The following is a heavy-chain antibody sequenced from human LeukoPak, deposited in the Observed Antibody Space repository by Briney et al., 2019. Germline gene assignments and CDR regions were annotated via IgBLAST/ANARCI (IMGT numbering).Heavy chain of an antibody. D-gene: IGHD3-3*01. V-gene: IGHV4-34*01. CDR3: ARRRGSWSGYNDPGGYYYGLDV. CDR2: INHSGTT. J-gene: IGHJ6*02. CDR1: GGSISGYY. Sequence: SETLSLTCTVSGGSISGYYWTWIRQPPGKGLEWIGEINHSGTTNYNSSLKSRVTISVDTSKNQFSLKLSSVTAADSAVYYCARRRGSWSGYNDPGGYYYGLDVWGQGTTVTVSS.